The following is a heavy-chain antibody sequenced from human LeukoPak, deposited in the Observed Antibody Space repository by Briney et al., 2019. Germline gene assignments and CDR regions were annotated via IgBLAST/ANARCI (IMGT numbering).Heavy chain of an antibody. J-gene: IGHJ4*02. D-gene: IGHD6-19*01. CDR3: ARALEGRSSGWLSYFDY. Sequence: PGRSLRLSCAASGFTFSSYGMHWVRQAPGKGLEWVAVIWYDGSNKYYADSVKGRFTISRDNSKNTLYLQMNSLRAEDTAVYYCARALEGRSSGWLSYFDYWGQGTLVTVSS. V-gene: IGHV3-33*01. CDR2: IWYDGSNK. CDR1: GFTFSSYG.